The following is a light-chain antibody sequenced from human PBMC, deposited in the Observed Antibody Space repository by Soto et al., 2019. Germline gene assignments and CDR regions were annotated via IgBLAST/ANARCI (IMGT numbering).Light chain of an antibody. Sequence: QSVLTQPASVSGSPGQSITISCTGTSSDVGSYNLVSWYQQHPGQAPKLMIYEGSKRPSGVSNRFSGSKSGNTASLTISGLQAEDEADYYCCSYAGSSTLYVFGTGTKLTVL. J-gene: IGLJ1*01. CDR1: SSDVGSYNL. CDR2: EGS. V-gene: IGLV2-23*01. CDR3: CSYAGSSTLYV.